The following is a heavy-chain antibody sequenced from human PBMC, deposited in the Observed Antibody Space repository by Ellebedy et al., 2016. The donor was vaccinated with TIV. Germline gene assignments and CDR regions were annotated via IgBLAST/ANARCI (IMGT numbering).Heavy chain of an antibody. J-gene: IGHJ4*02. D-gene: IGHD5-24*01. CDR1: GYTFTGYY. CDR3: ARGRGGYNGDY. CDR2: INAGIGNT. Sequence: AASVKVSCKASGYTFTGYYMHWVRQAPGQRPEWMGWINAGIGNTKYSEKFQGRVTITTDTSASTAYMELSSLRSEDTAVYYCARGRGGYNGDYWGQGTLVTVSS. V-gene: IGHV1/OR15-3*02.